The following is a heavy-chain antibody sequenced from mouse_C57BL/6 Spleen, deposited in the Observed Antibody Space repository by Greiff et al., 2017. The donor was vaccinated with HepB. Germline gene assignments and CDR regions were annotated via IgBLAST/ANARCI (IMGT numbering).Heavy chain of an antibody. V-gene: IGHV1-64*01. D-gene: IGHD2-5*01. CDR1: GYTFTSYW. J-gene: IGHJ4*01. Sequence: QVQLQQPGAELVKPGASVKLSCKASGYTFTSYWMHWVKQRPGQGLEWIGMIHPNSGSTNYNEKFKSKATLTVYKSSSTAYMQLSSLTSEDSAVYYCARRYSNYVDAMDYWGQGTSVTVSS. CDR2: IHPNSGST. CDR3: ARRYSNYVDAMDY.